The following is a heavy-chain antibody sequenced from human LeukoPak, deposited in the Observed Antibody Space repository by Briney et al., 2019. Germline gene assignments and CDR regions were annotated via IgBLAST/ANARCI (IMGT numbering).Heavy chain of an antibody. D-gene: IGHD6-13*01. Sequence: FYPGDSDTRYSPSFQGQVTISADKSISTAYLQWSSLKASDTAMYYCARLIAAAGSASDPWGQGTLVTVSS. V-gene: IGHV5-51*01. J-gene: IGHJ5*02. CDR2: FYPGDSDT. CDR3: ARLIAAAGSASDP.